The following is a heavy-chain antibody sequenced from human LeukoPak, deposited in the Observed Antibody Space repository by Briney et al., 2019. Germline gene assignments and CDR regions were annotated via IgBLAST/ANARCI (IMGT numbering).Heavy chain of an antibody. CDR1: GGTFSSYA. V-gene: IGHV1-69*13. CDR3: ARPYYYDSSGYRNWYFDL. D-gene: IGHD3-22*01. Sequence: SVKVSCKASGGTFSSYAISRVRQAPGQGLEWMGGIIPIFGTANYAQKFQGRVTITADESTSTVYMELSSLRSEDTAVYYCARPYYYDSSGYRNWYFDLWGRGTLVTVSS. CDR2: IIPIFGTA. J-gene: IGHJ2*01.